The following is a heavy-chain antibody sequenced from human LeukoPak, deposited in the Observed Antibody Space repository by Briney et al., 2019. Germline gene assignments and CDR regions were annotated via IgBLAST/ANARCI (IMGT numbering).Heavy chain of an antibody. D-gene: IGHD6-13*01. CDR2: INPIFGTA. Sequence: ASVNVSCKASGGTFSSYAISWVRQAPGQGLEWMGGINPIFGTANYAQKFQGRVTITADESTSTAYMELSSLRSEDTAVYYCARGGIAAAGNFDYWGQGTLVTVSS. CDR3: ARGGIAAAGNFDY. J-gene: IGHJ4*02. CDR1: GGTFSSYA. V-gene: IGHV1-69*01.